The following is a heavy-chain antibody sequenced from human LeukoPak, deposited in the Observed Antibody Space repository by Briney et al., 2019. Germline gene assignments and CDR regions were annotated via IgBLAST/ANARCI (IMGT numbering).Heavy chain of an antibody. J-gene: IGHJ4*02. D-gene: IGHD2-2*02. CDR1: GFTFSSYG. Sequence: GGSLRLSCAASGFTFSSYGMHWVRQAPGKGLEWVAFIRYDGSNKYYADSVKGRFTISRDNSKNTLYLQMNSLRAEDTAVYYCAKEYCSSTSCYNEIDYWGQGTLATVSS. V-gene: IGHV3-30*02. CDR2: IRYDGSNK. CDR3: AKEYCSSTSCYNEIDY.